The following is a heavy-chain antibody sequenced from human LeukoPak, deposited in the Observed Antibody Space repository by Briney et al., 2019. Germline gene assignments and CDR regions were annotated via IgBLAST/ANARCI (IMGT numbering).Heavy chain of an antibody. J-gene: IGHJ3*02. CDR1: GGSISSYY. CDR3: ARDRGGTSLDAFDI. V-gene: IGHV4-59*12. Sequence: SETLSLTCTVSGGSISSYYWSWIRQPPGKGLEWIGSIYYSGSTYYNPSLKSRVTISVDTSKNQFSLKLSSVTAADTAVYYCARDRGGTSLDAFDIWGQGTMVTVSS. D-gene: IGHD2-2*01. CDR2: IYYSGST.